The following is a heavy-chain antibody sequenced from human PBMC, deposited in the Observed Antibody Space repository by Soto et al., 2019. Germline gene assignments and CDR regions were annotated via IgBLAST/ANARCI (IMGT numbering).Heavy chain of an antibody. V-gene: IGHV3-7*01. Sequence: GGSLRLSCAASGFTFSSYWMSWVRQAPGKGLEWVANIKQDGSEKYYVDSVKGRFTISRDNAKNSLYLQMNSLRAEDTAVYDCARDMMSGSYYYYYYGMDVGCQGTTVTVSS. D-gene: IGHD1-26*01. CDR2: IKQDGSEK. J-gene: IGHJ6*02. CDR1: GFTFSSYW. CDR3: ARDMMSGSYYYYYYGMDV.